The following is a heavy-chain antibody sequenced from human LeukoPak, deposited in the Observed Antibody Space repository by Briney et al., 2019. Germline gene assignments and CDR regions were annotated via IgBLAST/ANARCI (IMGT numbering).Heavy chain of an antibody. J-gene: IGHJ4*02. Sequence: SETLSLTCTVSGGSISSSSYYWGWIRQPPGKGLEWVGSIYCCGSTYYNHSLKGRVTITVATSQNQFSLKLSSAAAADTAVYDCVRDRYYDDNSGYHVFDYWGQGTLVTVSS. V-gene: IGHV4-39*07. CDR2: IYCCGST. CDR1: GGSISSSSYY. CDR3: VRDRYYDDNSGYHVFDY. D-gene: IGHD3-22*01.